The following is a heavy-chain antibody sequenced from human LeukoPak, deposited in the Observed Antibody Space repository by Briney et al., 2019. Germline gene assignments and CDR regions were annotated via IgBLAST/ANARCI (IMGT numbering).Heavy chain of an antibody. D-gene: IGHD3-22*01. V-gene: IGHV1-18*01. CDR3: AREVTMIVGYGMGV. J-gene: IGHJ6*02. CDR2: ISAYNGNT. Sequence: ASVKVSCKASGYTFTSYGISWVRQAPGQGLEWMGWISAYNGNTNYAQKLQGRVTMTTDTSTSTAYMELRSLRSDDTAVYYCAREVTMIVGYGMGVWGQGTTVTVSS. CDR1: GYTFTSYG.